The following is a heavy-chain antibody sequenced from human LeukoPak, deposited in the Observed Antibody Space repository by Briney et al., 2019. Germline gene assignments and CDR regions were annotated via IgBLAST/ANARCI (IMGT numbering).Heavy chain of an antibody. CDR1: GGSISSYD. CDR3: ARESRTVEMGTSIHGHWFDP. J-gene: IGHJ5*02. CDR2: INYSGST. D-gene: IGHD5-24*01. V-gene: IGHV4-59*12. Sequence: SETLSLTCTASGGSISSYDWSWIRQPPGKGLEWIWYINYSGSTNYNPSPKSRVTTTVDTSKKQFSLQLISITAADAAVVYRARESRTVEMGTSIHGHWFDPWGQGTLVTVSS.